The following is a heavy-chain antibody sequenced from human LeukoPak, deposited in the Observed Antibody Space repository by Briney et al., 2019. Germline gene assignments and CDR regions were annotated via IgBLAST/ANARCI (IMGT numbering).Heavy chain of an antibody. V-gene: IGHV3-7*01. Sequence: GGSLRLSCAASGFTFSNYWMTWDRQAPGKGLEWVANIKPDGGEKYSVDSVEGRFTISRDNAKNSLYMQMNSLRAEDTALYYCARTHYDDGSAYRSLDYWGQGTLVTVSS. CDR1: GFTFSNYW. CDR3: ARTHYDDGSAYRSLDY. CDR2: IKPDGGEK. D-gene: IGHD3-22*01. J-gene: IGHJ4*02.